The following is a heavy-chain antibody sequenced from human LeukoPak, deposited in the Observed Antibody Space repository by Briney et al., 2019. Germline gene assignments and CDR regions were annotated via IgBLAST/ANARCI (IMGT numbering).Heavy chain of an antibody. V-gene: IGHV3-23*01. CDR2: ISGSGGST. Sequence: GESLRLSCAASGFTFSSYSMNWVRQAPGKGLEWVSAISGSGGSTYYADSVKGRFTISRDNSKNTLYLQMNSLRAEDTAVYYCAKQGRHRQTHWGQGTLVTVSS. J-gene: IGHJ4*02. CDR1: GFTFSSYS. CDR3: AKQGRHRQTH.